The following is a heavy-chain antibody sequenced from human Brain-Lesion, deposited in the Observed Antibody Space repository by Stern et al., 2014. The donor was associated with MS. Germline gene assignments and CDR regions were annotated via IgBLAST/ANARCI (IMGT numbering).Heavy chain of an antibody. CDR1: GGSISSSTYY. V-gene: IGHV4-39*01. J-gene: IGHJ4*02. D-gene: IGHD1-26*01. CDR3: ARHDSVPRPSQLYSARDRGPGYFDY. Sequence: VQLVESGPGLVKPSETLSLTCTVSGGSISSSTYYWAWIRQPPGKGLEWIGNISYSGFTYYNPSLQSRVTISVDMSKNQFSLKLSSVTAADTAIYYCARHDSVPRPSQLYSARDRGPGYFDYWGQGTLVTVSS. CDR2: ISYSGFT.